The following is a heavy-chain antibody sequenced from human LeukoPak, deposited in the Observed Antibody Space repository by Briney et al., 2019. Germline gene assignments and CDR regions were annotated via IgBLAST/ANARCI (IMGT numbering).Heavy chain of an antibody. D-gene: IGHD3-9*01. Sequence: ASVKVSCKASGYTFTGYYMHWVRQAPGQGLEWMGWINPNSGGTNYAQKFQDRVTMTRDMSTSTVYMELSSLRSEDTAVYYCARSTGPFDYWGQGTLVTVSS. CDR1: GYTFTGYY. J-gene: IGHJ4*02. V-gene: IGHV1-2*02. CDR2: INPNSGGT. CDR3: ARSTGPFDY.